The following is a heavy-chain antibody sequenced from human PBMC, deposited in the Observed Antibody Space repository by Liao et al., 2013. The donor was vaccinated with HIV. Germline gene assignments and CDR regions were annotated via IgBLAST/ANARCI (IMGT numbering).Heavy chain of an antibody. CDR1: GGSINDYY. V-gene: IGHV4-4*07. D-gene: IGHD2-2*01. CDR2: MHTSGST. Sequence: QVHLQESGPGLVKPSETLSLTCTVSGGSINDYYWTWIRQPAGKGLEWIGRMHTSGSTNYNPSLKSRVTMSVDTSENQFSLKLTSVTAADTAVYYCARRDIVVVPAANGFLYYYYYYMTSGRRTDGHRLL. CDR3: ARRDIVVVPAANGFLYYYYYYMTS. J-gene: IGHJ6*03.